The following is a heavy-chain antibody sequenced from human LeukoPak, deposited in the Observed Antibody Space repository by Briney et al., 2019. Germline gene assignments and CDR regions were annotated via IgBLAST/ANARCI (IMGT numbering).Heavy chain of an antibody. CDR2: ISRSGSTI. Sequence: PGGSLRLSCAASGFTFSSYSMNWVRQAPGKGLEWVSFISRSGSTICYADSVKGRFTISRDNAKNSLYLQMNSLRDEDTAVYYCARARARSVNEAMDVWGQGTTVTVSS. J-gene: IGHJ6*02. D-gene: IGHD2-8*01. V-gene: IGHV3-48*02. CDR1: GFTFSSYS. CDR3: ARARARSVNEAMDV.